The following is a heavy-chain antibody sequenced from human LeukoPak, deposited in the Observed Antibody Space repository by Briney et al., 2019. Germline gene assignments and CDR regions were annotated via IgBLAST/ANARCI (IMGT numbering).Heavy chain of an antibody. CDR1: GFTFSSYA. CDR3: ARGYCTSTSCYNDY. J-gene: IGHJ4*02. V-gene: IGHV3-30*04. D-gene: IGHD2-2*02. Sequence: GGSLRLSCAASGFTFSSYAMHWVRQAPGKGLEWVATTSFDVSNKYYADSVKGRFTISRDNSKNTLYLQMNSLRTEDTAVYSCARGYCTSTSCYNDYWGQGTLVTVSS. CDR2: TSFDVSNK.